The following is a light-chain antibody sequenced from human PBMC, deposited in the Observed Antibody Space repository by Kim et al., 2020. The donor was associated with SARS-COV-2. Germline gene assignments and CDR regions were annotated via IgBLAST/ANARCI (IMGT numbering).Light chain of an antibody. Sequence: PGERVTLSCRASQSVSSSYLTWHQQKPGQAPRLLIYGASTRATSIPARFSGSGSGTDFTLTISSLQPEDFAVYYCQQDYNLPCETFGQGTKL. CDR3: QQDYNLPCET. V-gene: IGKV3D-7*01. J-gene: IGKJ2*01. CDR1: QSVSSSY. CDR2: GAS.